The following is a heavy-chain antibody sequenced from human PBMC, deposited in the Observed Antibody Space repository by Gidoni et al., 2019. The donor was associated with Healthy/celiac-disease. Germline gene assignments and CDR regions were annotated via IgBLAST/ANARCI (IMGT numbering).Heavy chain of an antibody. V-gene: IGHV1-24*01. D-gene: IGHD3-16*01. Sequence: QVQLVQSGAEVKKPGASVKVSCTVSGYTLTELSMHWVRQAPGKGLEWMGGFDPEDGETIYAQKFQGRVTMTEDTSTDTAYMELSSLRSEDTAVYYCATGLSLRLGELWRVDYWGQGTLVTVSS. CDR1: GYTLTELS. J-gene: IGHJ4*02. CDR2: FDPEDGET. CDR3: ATGLSLRLGELWRVDY.